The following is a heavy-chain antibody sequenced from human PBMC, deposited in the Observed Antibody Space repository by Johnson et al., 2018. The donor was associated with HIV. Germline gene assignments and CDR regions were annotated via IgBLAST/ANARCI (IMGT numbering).Heavy chain of an antibody. D-gene: IGHD1-7*01. J-gene: IGHJ3*02. CDR3: ARDFGYNWNYEAAFDI. V-gene: IGHV3-11*04. CDR1: GFTFSDYY. CDR2: ISSSGSTI. Sequence: QMLLVESGGGLVKPGGSLRLSCAASGFTFSDYYMSWIRQAPGKGLEWVSYISSSGSTIYYADSVKGRFTISRDHSKNTLYLQMNSLRSEDTAVYYCARDFGYNWNYEAAFDIWGQGTMVTVSS.